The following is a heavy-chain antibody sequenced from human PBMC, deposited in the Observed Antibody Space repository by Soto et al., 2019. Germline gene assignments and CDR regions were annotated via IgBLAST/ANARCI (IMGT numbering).Heavy chain of an antibody. D-gene: IGHD6-6*01. CDR3: ARRARPDVYYMDV. Sequence: EVQLAESGGGLAQPGGSLRLSCAASGFTLSGYAMDWVRQAPGKGLEYVSGISSNGVGKYYANSVQGRFTISRDNSKNTVYLQMGSLRPEDMAVYYCARRARPDVYYMDVWGKGTTVTVSS. CDR2: ISSNGVGK. CDR1: GFTLSGYA. J-gene: IGHJ6*03. V-gene: IGHV3-64*01.